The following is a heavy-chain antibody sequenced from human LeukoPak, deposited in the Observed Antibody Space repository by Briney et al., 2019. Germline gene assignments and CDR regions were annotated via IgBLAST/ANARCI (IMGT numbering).Heavy chain of an antibody. V-gene: IGHV3-9*01. CDR2: ISWNSGSI. CDR1: GFTFDDYA. Sequence: GGSLRLSCAASGFTFDDYAMHWVRQAPGKGLEWVSGISWNSGSIGYADSVKGRFTISRDNAKNSLYLQMNSLRAEDTAVYYCARVSAVTIDYWGQGTLVTVSS. D-gene: IGHD4-17*01. CDR3: ARVSAVTIDY. J-gene: IGHJ4*02.